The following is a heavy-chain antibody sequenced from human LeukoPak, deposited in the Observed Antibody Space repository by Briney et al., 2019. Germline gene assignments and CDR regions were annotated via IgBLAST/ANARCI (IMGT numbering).Heavy chain of an antibody. V-gene: IGHV3-74*01. D-gene: IGHD3-22*01. CDR3: LRGAHYDTSGYYY. CDR1: GFTLSSYW. CDR2: INSDGTST. Sequence: GGSLRLSCAASGFTLSSYWMHWVRQAPGKGLVWVSRINSDGTSTRYGDPVKGRFTISRDNAKNTLYLQMISLRHEDTAVYYCLRGAHYDTSGYYYWGQGALVTVSS. J-gene: IGHJ4*02.